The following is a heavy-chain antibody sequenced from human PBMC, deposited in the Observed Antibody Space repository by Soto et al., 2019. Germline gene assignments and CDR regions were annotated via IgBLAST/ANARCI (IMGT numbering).Heavy chain of an antibody. CDR1: GGSFSGYY. CDR2: INHSGST. J-gene: IGHJ4*02. Sequence: ASETLSLTCAVYGGSFSGYYWSWIRQPPGKGLEWIGEINHSGSTNYNPSLKSRVTISVDTSKNQFSLKLSSVTAADTAVYYCARRALITMVRGGTYYFDYWGQGTLVTVS. V-gene: IGHV4-34*01. CDR3: ARRALITMVRGGTYYFDY. D-gene: IGHD3-10*01.